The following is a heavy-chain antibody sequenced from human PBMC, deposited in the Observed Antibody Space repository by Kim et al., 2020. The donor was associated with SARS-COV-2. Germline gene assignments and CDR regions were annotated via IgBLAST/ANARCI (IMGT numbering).Heavy chain of an antibody. V-gene: IGHV3-48*03. CDR2: ISSSGSTI. D-gene: IGHD2-15*01. CDR3: ARDLGSSYPVIVVVVAAKRESLDY. Sequence: GGSLRLSCAASGFTFSSYEMNWVRQAPGKGLEWVSYISSSGSTIYYADSVKGRFTISRDNAKNSLYLQMNSLRAEDTAVYYCARDLGSSYPVIVVVVAAKRESLDYWGQGTLVTVSS. CDR1: GFTFSSYE. J-gene: IGHJ4*02.